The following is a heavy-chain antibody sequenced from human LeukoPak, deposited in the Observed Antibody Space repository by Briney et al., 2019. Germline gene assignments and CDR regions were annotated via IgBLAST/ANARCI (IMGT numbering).Heavy chain of an antibody. J-gene: IGHJ4*02. D-gene: IGHD1-1*01. CDR2: IYPGDSKT. CDR3: ARLTQLNYADS. Sequence: GESLKISCKGSGYSFANYWIGWVRQMPGKGLEWMGIIYPGDSKTRYGPSFRGQVAISVDKSLSTAYLQWSSLEASDTAMYYCARLTQLNYADSWGQGTLVTVPS. CDR1: GYSFANYW. V-gene: IGHV5-51*01.